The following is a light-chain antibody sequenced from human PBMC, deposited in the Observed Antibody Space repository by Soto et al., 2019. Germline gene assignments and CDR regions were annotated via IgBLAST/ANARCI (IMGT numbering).Light chain of an antibody. Sequence: QSVLTQPPSVSGTPGQRVTISCSGSISNIGSNYVYWFQQFPGTAPKVLSNRNNQRPSGVPDRLSGSKSGTSASLAISGLRSEDEAEYYCAAWDDTVRSYVLGTGTKVTVL. CDR2: RNN. J-gene: IGLJ1*01. CDR1: ISNIGSNY. CDR3: AAWDDTVRSYV. V-gene: IGLV1-47*01.